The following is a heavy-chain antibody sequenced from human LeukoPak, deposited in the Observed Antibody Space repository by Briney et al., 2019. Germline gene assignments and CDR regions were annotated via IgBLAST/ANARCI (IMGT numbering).Heavy chain of an antibody. J-gene: IGHJ3*02. CDR3: ARAYSSGWYDAFDI. Sequence: PGGSLRLSCAASGFPFSSYVMSWVRQAPGKGLEWVSSISDSGGSTYYADSVKGRFTISRDNSKNTLYLQVSSLRAEDTAVYYCARAYSSGWYDAFDIWGQGTMVTVSS. CDR1: GFPFSSYV. CDR2: ISDSGGST. V-gene: IGHV3-23*01. D-gene: IGHD6-19*01.